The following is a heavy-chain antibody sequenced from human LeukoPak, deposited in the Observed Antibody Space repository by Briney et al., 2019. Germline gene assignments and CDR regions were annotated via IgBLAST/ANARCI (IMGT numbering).Heavy chain of an antibody. CDR2: IYSGGST. J-gene: IGHJ4*02. Sequence: PGGSLRLSCAASGFTVSSNYMSWVRQAPGKGLEWVSVIYSGGSTYYADSVKGRFTISRDNSKNTLYLQMNSLRAEDTAVYYCANEGHYDSWSGYFREGRWGQGTLVTVSS. V-gene: IGHV3-53*01. D-gene: IGHD3-3*01. CDR1: GFTVSSNY. CDR3: ANEGHYDSWSGYFREGR.